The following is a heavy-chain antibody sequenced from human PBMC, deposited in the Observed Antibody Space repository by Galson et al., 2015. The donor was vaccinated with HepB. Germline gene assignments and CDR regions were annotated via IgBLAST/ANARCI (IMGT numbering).Heavy chain of an antibody. D-gene: IGHD2/OR15-2a*01. V-gene: IGHV1-18*04. CDR3: ARDGQGEYFLSVDY. CDR1: GYTFTGYY. J-gene: IGHJ4*02. CDR2: ISAYNGNT. Sequence: SVKVSCKASGYTFTGYYMHWVRQAPGQGLEWMGWISAYNGNTNYAQKLQGRVTVTTDTSTSTAYMELRSLRSDDTAVYYCARDGQGEYFLSVDYWGQGTLVTVSS.